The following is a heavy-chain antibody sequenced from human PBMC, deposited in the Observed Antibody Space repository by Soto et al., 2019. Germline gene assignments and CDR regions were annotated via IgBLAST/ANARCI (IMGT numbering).Heavy chain of an antibody. J-gene: IGHJ5*02. CDR3: ARAPTGTIVGAANNYFDP. D-gene: IGHD3-3*01. Sequence: SETLCITCDFSDYFISSGYYWGWIRQPPGKGLEWIGSISHSGSTYYNPSLKSRVTMSVDTSRNQFSLKLTSVTAADTAVFYCARAPTGTIVGAANNYFDPWGLGTLVTVSS. CDR1: DYFISSGYY. CDR2: ISHSGST. V-gene: IGHV4-38-2*01.